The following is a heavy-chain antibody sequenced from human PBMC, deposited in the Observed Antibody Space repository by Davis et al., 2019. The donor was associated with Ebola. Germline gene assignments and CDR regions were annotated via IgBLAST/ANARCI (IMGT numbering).Heavy chain of an antibody. CDR2: ISAYNGNT. V-gene: IGHV1-18*01. J-gene: IGHJ5*02. Sequence: AASVKVSFKASGYTFTSYGISWVRQAPGQGLDWMGWISAYNGNTNYAQKLQGRVTMTTDTSTSTAYMELSSLRSEDTAVYYCARESGSYEVYWFDPWGQGTLVTVSS. CDR3: ARESGSYEVYWFDP. D-gene: IGHD1-26*01. CDR1: GYTFTSYG.